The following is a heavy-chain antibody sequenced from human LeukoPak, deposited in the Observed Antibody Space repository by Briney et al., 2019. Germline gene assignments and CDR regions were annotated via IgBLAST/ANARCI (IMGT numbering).Heavy chain of an antibody. CDR2: INPSGGST. Sequence: ASVKVSCKASGYTFTSYYMHWLRQAPGQGLEWMGIINPSGGSTNYAQKLQGRVTMTTDTSTSTAYMELRSLRSDDTAVYYCARGGLAPGNYWGQGTLVTVSS. V-gene: IGHV1-46*01. J-gene: IGHJ4*02. CDR1: GYTFTSYY. D-gene: IGHD3-10*01. CDR3: ARGGLAPGNY.